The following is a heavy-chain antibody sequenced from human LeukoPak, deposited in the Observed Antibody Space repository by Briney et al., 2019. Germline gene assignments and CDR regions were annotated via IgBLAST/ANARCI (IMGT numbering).Heavy chain of an antibody. V-gene: IGHV4-39*07. CDR3: ARRNRYSSGWYSHFDY. J-gene: IGHJ4*02. D-gene: IGHD6-19*01. CDR2: IYYSGST. Sequence: SQTLSLTCTVSGGSISSSSYYWGWIRQPPGKGLEWIGSIYYSGSTYYNPSLKSRVTISVDTSKNQFSLKLSSVTAADTAVYYCARRNRYSSGWYSHFDYWGQGTLVTVSS. CDR1: GGSISSSSYY.